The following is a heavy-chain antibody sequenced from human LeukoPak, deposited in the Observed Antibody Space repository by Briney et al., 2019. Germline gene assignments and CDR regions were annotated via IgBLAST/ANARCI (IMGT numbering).Heavy chain of an antibody. V-gene: IGHV3-30*02. D-gene: IGHD6-19*01. CDR3: AKDIQGEQWLPPFDY. J-gene: IGHJ4*02. Sequence: GGSLRLSCAASGFTFSSYGMPWVRQAPGKGLEWVAFIRYDGSNKYYADSVKGRFTISRDNSKNTLYLQMNSLRAEDTAVYYCAKDIQGEQWLPPFDYWGQGTLVTVSS. CDR2: IRYDGSNK. CDR1: GFTFSSYG.